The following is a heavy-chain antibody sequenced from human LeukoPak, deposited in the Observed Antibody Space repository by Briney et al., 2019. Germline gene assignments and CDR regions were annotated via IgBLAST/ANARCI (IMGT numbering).Heavy chain of an antibody. J-gene: IGHJ4*02. V-gene: IGHV3-11*01. Sequence: GGSLRLSCAASGFTFSDYYMSWIRQAPGKGLEWVSYISSSGSTIYYADSVKGRFTISRDNAKNSLYLQMNSLRAGDTAVYYCASSGYIAVPCDYWGQGTLVTVSS. CDR1: GFTFSDYY. CDR2: ISSSGSTI. D-gene: IGHD6-19*01. CDR3: ASSGYIAVPCDY.